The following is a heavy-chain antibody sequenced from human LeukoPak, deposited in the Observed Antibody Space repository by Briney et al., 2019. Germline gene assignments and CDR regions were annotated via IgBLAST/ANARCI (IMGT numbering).Heavy chain of an antibody. Sequence: KASQTLSLTCTVSGGSISSGDYYWSWIRQPPGKGLEWIGYIYYSGSTYYNPSLKSRVTISVDTSKNQFSLKLSSVTAADTAVYYCARGVTIFGVVGYNWFDPWGQGTLVTVSS. D-gene: IGHD3-3*01. CDR2: IYYSGST. V-gene: IGHV4-30-4*08. CDR3: ARGVTIFGVVGYNWFDP. J-gene: IGHJ5*02. CDR1: GGSISSGDYY.